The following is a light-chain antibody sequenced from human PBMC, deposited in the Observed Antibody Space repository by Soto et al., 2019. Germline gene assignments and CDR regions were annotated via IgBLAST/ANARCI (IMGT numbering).Light chain of an antibody. CDR3: QQYGSSPFT. CDR2: GAS. Sequence: EIVLTQSPGTLSLSPGERATLSCRASQSVSSINFAWYQQKPGQPPGLLIYGASSRATGIPDRFSGRGYGTYFPLTISRLEPEYFAEYYCQQYGSSPFTFGPGTKVDIK. CDR1: QSVSSIN. J-gene: IGKJ3*01. V-gene: IGKV3-20*01.